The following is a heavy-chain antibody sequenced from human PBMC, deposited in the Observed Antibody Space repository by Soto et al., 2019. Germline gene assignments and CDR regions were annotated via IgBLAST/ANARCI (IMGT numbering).Heavy chain of an antibody. Sequence: QVQLQESGPGLVKPSETLSLTCTVSGGSISSYYWNWIRQAPGKGLEWIGYIYYGGRTTYNPSLNSRVTISVDTSTNQFSLKLSSVTAADTAVYSCAREAGGSDGMDVWGQGTTVTVSS. CDR2: IYYGGRT. CDR1: GGSISSYY. CDR3: AREAGGSDGMDV. V-gene: IGHV4-59*01. J-gene: IGHJ6*02.